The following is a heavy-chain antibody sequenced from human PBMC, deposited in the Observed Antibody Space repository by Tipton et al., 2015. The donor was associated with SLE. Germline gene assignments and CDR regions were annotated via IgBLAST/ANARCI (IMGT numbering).Heavy chain of an antibody. CDR3: ASWFDP. CDR1: GGSISSHY. V-gene: IGHV4-34*01. CDR2: INHSGST. J-gene: IGHJ5*02. Sequence: TLSLTCTVSGGSISSHYWSWIRQPPGKGLEWIGEINHSGSTNYNPSLKSRVTISVDTSKNQFSLKLSSVTAADTAVYYCASWFDPWGQGTLVTVSS.